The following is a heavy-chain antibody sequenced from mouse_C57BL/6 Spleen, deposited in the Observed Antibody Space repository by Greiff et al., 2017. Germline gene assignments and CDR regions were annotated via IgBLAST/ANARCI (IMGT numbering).Heavy chain of an antibody. J-gene: IGHJ4*01. D-gene: IGHD2-5*01. Sequence: EVQLQQSGPELVKPGASVKISCKASGYTFTDYYMNWVKQSHGQSLEWIGDINPNNGGTSYNQKFKGKATVTVDTSSSTAYMELRSLTSEDSAVYYCARRAYYSNYRDAMDYWGQGTSVTVSS. CDR3: ARRAYYSNYRDAMDY. CDR1: GYTFTDYY. CDR2: INPNNGGT. V-gene: IGHV1-26*01.